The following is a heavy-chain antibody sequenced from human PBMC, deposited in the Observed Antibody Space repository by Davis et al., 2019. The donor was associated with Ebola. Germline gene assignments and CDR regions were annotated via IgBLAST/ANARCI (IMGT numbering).Heavy chain of an antibody. V-gene: IGHV3-9*01. Sequence: SLKISCAASGFTFDDYAMHWVRQAPGKGLEWVSGISWNSGSIGYADSVKGRFTISRDNAKNSLYLQMNSLRAEDTAVYYCARDSSSWYFSGMDVWGQGTTVTVSS. CDR3: ARDSSSWYFSGMDV. CDR2: ISWNSGSI. J-gene: IGHJ6*02. D-gene: IGHD6-13*01. CDR1: GFTFDDYA.